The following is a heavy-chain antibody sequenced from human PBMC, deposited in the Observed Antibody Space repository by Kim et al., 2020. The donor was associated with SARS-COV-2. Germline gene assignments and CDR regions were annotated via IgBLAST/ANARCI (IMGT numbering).Heavy chain of an antibody. V-gene: IGHV1-24*01. D-gene: IGHD6-6*01. CDR3: ATSRDTYSSSSVAFDI. Sequence: ASVKVSCKVSGYTLTELSMHWVRQAPGKGLEWMGGFDPEDGETIYAQKFQGRVTMTEDTSTDTAYMELSSLRSEDTAVYYCATSRDTYSSSSVAFDIWGQGTMVTVSS. CDR1: GYTLTELS. J-gene: IGHJ3*02. CDR2: FDPEDGET.